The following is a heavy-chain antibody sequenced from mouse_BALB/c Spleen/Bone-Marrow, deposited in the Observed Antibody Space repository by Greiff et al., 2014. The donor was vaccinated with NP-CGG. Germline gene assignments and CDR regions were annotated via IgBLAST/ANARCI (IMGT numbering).Heavy chain of an antibody. CDR3: TRSGYGSSSLDY. Sequence: QVQLQQSGAELVRPGASVKLSCKASGYTFTSYWINWVKQRPGQGLEWIGNIYPSDSYTNYNQKFKDKATLTVDKSSSTAYMRLSSPTSEDSAVYYCTRSGYGSSSLDYWGQGTTLTVSS. V-gene: IGHV1-69*02. D-gene: IGHD1-1*01. CDR1: GYTFTSYW. CDR2: IYPSDSYT. J-gene: IGHJ2*01.